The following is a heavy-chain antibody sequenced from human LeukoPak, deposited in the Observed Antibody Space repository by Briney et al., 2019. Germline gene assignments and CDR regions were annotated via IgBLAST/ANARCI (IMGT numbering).Heavy chain of an antibody. D-gene: IGHD3-3*01. Sequence: GRSLRLSCALSGFTFSSYGMHWVRQAPGKGLEWMAVISYDGTNKYYADSVKGRFTISRDNSKNTLYLQMNSLRAEDTAVYYCAKDLNYDFWSGLGNWGQGTLVTVSS. J-gene: IGHJ4*02. CDR2: ISYDGTNK. CDR1: GFTFSSYG. CDR3: AKDLNYDFWSGLGN. V-gene: IGHV3-30*18.